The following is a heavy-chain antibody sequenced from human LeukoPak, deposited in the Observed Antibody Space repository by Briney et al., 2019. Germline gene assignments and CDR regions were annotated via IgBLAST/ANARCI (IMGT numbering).Heavy chain of an antibody. CDR1: GGSISSYY. Sequence: TPSETLFLTCSVPGGSISSYYWSWIRQPPGKGLEWIGYIYYSGSTNYNPSLKSRVTISVDTSKNQFSLKLSSVTAADTAVYYCARQGGSLFVDYWGQGTLVTVSS. CDR2: IYYSGST. V-gene: IGHV4-59*08. J-gene: IGHJ4*02. D-gene: IGHD1-26*01. CDR3: ARQGGSLFVDY.